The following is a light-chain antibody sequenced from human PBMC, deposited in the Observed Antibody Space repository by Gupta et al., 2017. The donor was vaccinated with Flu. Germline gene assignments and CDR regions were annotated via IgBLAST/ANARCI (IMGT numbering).Light chain of an antibody. CDR2: KAS. V-gene: IGKV1-5*03. J-gene: IGKJ1*01. CDR3: QQYNSYSRT. Sequence: IQMNKSPSTLSASVGDRVTITCRASQSISSSLAWYQQKPGKAPKLLIYKASSRESGIPSRFSGSGSGTEFTLTISSLQPEDFATYYCQQYNSYSRTFGQGTKVEIK. CDR1: QSISSS.